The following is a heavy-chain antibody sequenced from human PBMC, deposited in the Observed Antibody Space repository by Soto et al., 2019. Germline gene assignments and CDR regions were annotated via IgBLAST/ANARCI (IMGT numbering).Heavy chain of an antibody. Sequence: GGSLRLSCAASGFTFSSYAMHWVRQAPGKGLEYVSAISSNGGSTYYANSVKGRFTISRDNSKNTLYLQMGSLRAEDMAVYYCARDGVDYSNYGYYYMDVWGKGTTVTVSS. CDR1: GFTFSSYA. CDR2: ISSNGGST. D-gene: IGHD4-4*01. V-gene: IGHV3-64*01. J-gene: IGHJ6*03. CDR3: ARDGVDYSNYGYYYMDV.